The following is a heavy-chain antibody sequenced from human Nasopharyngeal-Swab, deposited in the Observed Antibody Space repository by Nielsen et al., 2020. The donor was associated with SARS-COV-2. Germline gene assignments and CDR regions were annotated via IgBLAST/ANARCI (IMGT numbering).Heavy chain of an antibody. Sequence: SETLSLTWTVASDSISGYYWSWIRQPPGKGLEWLGYIYYTGSTNYNHSLKSRVTMSVDTSKKELSLELTSVTAADTAVYYCARAGDSGVWYAFDIWGQGTRVTVSS. CDR3: ARAGDSGVWYAFDI. CDR2: IYYTGST. J-gene: IGHJ3*02. V-gene: IGHV4-59*01. CDR1: SDSISGYY. D-gene: IGHD2-21*02.